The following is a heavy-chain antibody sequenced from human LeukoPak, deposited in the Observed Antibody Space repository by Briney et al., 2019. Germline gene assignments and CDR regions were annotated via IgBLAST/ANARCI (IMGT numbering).Heavy chain of an antibody. CDR3: ARQNYDSSTYSLPDYYLDV. CDR2: IYTSGSP. D-gene: IGHD3-22*01. V-gene: IGHV4-4*07. CDR1: GGSISNYY. J-gene: IGHJ6*03. Sequence: SGTLSLTCTVSGGSISNYYWSWIRQPAGKGLEWIGHIYTSGSPNYNPSLKSRVTMSVDTSKNQFSLKLSSVTAADTAVYYCARQNYDSSTYSLPDYYLDVWGKGTTVTISS.